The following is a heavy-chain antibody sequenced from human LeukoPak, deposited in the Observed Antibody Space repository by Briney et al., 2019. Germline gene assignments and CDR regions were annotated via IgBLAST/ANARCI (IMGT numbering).Heavy chain of an antibody. V-gene: IGHV1-8*01. CDR1: GYTFTSYD. CDR3: ARVDSWELPINY. Sequence: GASVKVSCKASGYTFTSYDINWVRQATGQGLEWMGWMNPNSGNTGYAQKFQGRVTMTRNTSISTAYMELSSLRSEDTAVYYCARVDSWELPINYWGQGTLVTVSS. CDR2: MNPNSGNT. D-gene: IGHD1-26*01. J-gene: IGHJ4*02.